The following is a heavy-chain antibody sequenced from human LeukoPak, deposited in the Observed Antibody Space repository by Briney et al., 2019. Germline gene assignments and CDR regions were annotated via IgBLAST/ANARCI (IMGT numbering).Heavy chain of an antibody. Sequence: GESRKISCKASGNSFTSYWIAWVRQMPGKGLECMGIIFPGDSDTRYSPSFQGQVTISADASISTAYLQWSSLQASDTAMYYCARQGGGYYYYWGQGTLVTVSS. CDR1: GNSFTSYW. CDR3: ARQGGGYYYY. J-gene: IGHJ4*02. D-gene: IGHD3-22*01. CDR2: IFPGDSDT. V-gene: IGHV5-51*01.